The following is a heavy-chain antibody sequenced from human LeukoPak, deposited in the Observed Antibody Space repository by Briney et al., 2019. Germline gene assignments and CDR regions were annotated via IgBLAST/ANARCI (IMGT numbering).Heavy chain of an antibody. J-gene: IGHJ3*02. V-gene: IGHV4-61*01. CDR3: ARDNWNDRAFEDALDI. D-gene: IGHD1-20*01. Sequence: SETLSLTCTVSGGSIGSTSYYWGWIRQPPGKGLEWIGYIYYSGSTNYNPSLKSRVTISVDTSKNQFSLKLSSVTAADTAVYYCARDNWNDRAFEDALDIWGQGTMVTVSS. CDR1: GGSIGSTSYY. CDR2: IYYSGST.